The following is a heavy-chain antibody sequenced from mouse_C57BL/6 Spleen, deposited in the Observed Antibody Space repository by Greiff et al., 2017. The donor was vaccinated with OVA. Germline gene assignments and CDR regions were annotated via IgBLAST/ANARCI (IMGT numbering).Heavy chain of an antibody. Sequence: DVKLQESGPGLVKPSQSLSLSCSASGYSITSGYFWYWLRQLPGNILEWMGIISYDGSNYYHHSFKNRFPITRDTSKDQFFLKLKTVTTEDTATYYCARDLYCEYDGYYGDWGQGTTLTVSS. J-gene: IGHJ2*01. D-gene: IGHD2-4*01. CDR1: GYSITSGYF. CDR3: ARDLYCEYDGYYGD. CDR2: ISYDGSN. V-gene: IGHV3-6*01.